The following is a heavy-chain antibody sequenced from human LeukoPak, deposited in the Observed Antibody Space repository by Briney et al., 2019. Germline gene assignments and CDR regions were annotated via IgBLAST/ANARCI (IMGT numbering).Heavy chain of an antibody. D-gene: IGHD6-13*01. Sequence: ESGPTLVKPTQTLTLTCTFSGFSLSTSGVGVGWIRQPPGKALEWLALIYWDDDKRYSPSLKSRLTITKDTSKNQVVLTMTNMDPVDTATYYCAHREVAAAGTNNWFDPWGQGTLVTVSS. J-gene: IGHJ5*02. V-gene: IGHV2-5*02. CDR1: GFSLSTSGVG. CDR3: AHREVAAAGTNNWFDP. CDR2: IYWDDDK.